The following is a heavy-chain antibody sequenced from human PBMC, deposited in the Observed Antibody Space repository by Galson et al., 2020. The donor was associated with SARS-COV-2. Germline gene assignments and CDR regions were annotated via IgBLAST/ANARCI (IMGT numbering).Heavy chain of an antibody. D-gene: IGHD3-10*01. CDR1: GYTLTELS. Sequence: ASVKVSCKVSGYTLTELSMHWVRQAPGKGLEWMGGFDPEDGETIYAQKFQGRVTMTEDTSTDTAYMELSSLRSEDTAVYYCATAPGVARSNWFDPWGQGTLVTVSS. J-gene: IGHJ5*02. CDR3: ATAPGVARSNWFDP. CDR2: FDPEDGET. V-gene: IGHV1-24*01.